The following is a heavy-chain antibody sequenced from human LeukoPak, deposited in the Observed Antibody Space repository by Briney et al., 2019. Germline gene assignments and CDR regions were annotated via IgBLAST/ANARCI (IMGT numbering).Heavy chain of an antibody. J-gene: IGHJ3*02. CDR2: ISAYNGNT. CDR1: GYTFTSYG. CDR3: ARVKTKYYYDSSGNAFDI. Sequence: ASVKVSCKASGYTFTSYGISWVRQAPGQGLDWMGWISAYNGNTNYAQKLQGRVTMTTGTSTSTAYMELRSLRSDDTAVYYCARVKTKYYYDSSGNAFDIWGQGTMVTVSS. D-gene: IGHD3-22*01. V-gene: IGHV1-18*01.